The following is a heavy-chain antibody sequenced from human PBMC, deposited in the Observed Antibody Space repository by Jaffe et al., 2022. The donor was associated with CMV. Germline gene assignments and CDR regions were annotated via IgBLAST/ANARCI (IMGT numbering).Heavy chain of an antibody. CDR2: IIPILGIA. V-gene: IGHV1-69*09. Sequence: QVQLVQSGAEVKKPGSSVKVSCKASGGTFSSYAISWVRQAPGQGLEWMGRIIPILGIANYAQKFQGRVTITADKSTSTAYMELSSLRSEDTAVYYCARVTGPGIAENNWFDPWGQGTLVTVSS. J-gene: IGHJ5*02. CDR3: ARVTGPGIAENNWFDP. D-gene: IGHD6-13*01. CDR1: GGTFSSYA.